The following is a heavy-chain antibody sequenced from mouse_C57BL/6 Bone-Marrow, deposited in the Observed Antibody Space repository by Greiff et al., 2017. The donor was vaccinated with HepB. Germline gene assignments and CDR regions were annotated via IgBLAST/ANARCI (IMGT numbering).Heavy chain of an antibody. CDR3: ARQRLDYFDY. CDR2: ISNGGGST. Sequence: EVKLMESGGGLVQPGGSLKLSCAASGFTFSDYYMYWVRQTPEKRLEWVAYISNGGGSTYYPDTVKGRFTISRDNAKNTLYLQMSRLKSEDTAMYYCARQRLDYFDYWGQGTTLTVSS. CDR1: GFTFSDYY. D-gene: IGHD3-2*02. J-gene: IGHJ2*01. V-gene: IGHV5-12*01.